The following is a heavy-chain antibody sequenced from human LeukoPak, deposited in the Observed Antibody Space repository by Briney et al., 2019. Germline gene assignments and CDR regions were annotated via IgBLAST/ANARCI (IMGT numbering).Heavy chain of an antibody. Sequence: SVKVSCKASGGTFSSYAISWVRQAPGQGLEWMGGIIPIFGTANYAQKFQGRVTITADESTSTAYMELSSLRSEDTAVYYCARAGYCSSTSCYTGGTEAFDIWGQGTMVTVSS. V-gene: IGHV1-69*13. CDR3: ARAGYCSSTSCYTGGTEAFDI. J-gene: IGHJ3*02. D-gene: IGHD2-2*02. CDR1: GGTFSSYA. CDR2: IIPIFGTA.